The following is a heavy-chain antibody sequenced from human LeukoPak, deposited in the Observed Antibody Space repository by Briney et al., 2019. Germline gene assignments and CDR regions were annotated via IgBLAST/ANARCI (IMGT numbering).Heavy chain of an antibody. CDR2: ISGSGGGT. J-gene: IGHJ5*02. Sequence: SGGSLRLSCAASGFTFSSYAMSWLRQAPGKGLEWVSAISGSGGGTNYADSVKGRFTISRDNSKNTLYLQMNSLRAEDTAVYYCAKGDSYGYGGWFDPWGQGTLVTVSS. CDR3: AKGDSYGYGGWFDP. CDR1: GFTFSSYA. V-gene: IGHV3-23*01. D-gene: IGHD5-18*01.